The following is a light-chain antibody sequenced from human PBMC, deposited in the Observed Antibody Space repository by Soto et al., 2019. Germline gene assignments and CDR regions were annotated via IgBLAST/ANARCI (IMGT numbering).Light chain of an antibody. V-gene: IGKV3-20*01. Sequence: ELVLTQSPDSLSLSPGEGATLSCWASQSISGNYLAWYQQKPGRAPRLLIYGAFNRATGIPDRFRGSGSGTDFSLTITRLEPEDFAVYYCQQYGRSAIFTLGPGTTV. CDR1: QSISGNY. J-gene: IGKJ3*01. CDR2: GAF. CDR3: QQYGRSAIFT.